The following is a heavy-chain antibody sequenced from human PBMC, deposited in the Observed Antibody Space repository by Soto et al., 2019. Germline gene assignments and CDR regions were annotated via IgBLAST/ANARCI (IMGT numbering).Heavy chain of an antibody. CDR3: AKGGTHFDY. CDR2: ISTSSTFI. J-gene: IGHJ4*02. Sequence: EVRLAESGGGLVKPGGSLTLSCAVSGFTFSSWTMNWVRQAPGKGLEWVSSISTSSTFIYYADSVKGRFTISRDNAKDSLYLNRNNLRADDTAVYYCAKGGTHFDYWGQGTLLTVSA. CDR1: GFTFSSWT. D-gene: IGHD1-1*01. V-gene: IGHV3-21*01.